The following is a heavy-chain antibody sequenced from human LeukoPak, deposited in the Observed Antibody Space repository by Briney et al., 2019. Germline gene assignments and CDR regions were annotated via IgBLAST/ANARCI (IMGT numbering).Heavy chain of an antibody. CDR2: IYNSGST. D-gene: IGHD5-24*01. Sequence: SPETLSLTCTVSGGSISSGDYYWNWIRQHPGKGLEWIGYIYNSGSTYYNPSLKSRVSISVDTSTNQFSLKVNSVTAADTAVYYCARSRDGYMGDYWGQGTLVTVSS. J-gene: IGHJ4*02. V-gene: IGHV4-31*03. CDR3: ARSRDGYMGDY. CDR1: GGSISSGDYY.